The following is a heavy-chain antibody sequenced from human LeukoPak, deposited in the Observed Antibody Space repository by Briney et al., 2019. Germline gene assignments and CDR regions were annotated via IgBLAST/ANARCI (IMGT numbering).Heavy chain of an antibody. D-gene: IGHD6-19*01. CDR3: ARGTPSSSGWLYYGMDV. CDR1: GFTFSSYW. V-gene: IGHV3-30-3*01. Sequence: GGSLRLSCAASGFTFSSYWMSWVRQAPGKGLEWVAVISYDGSNKYYADSVKGRFTISRDNSKNTLYLQMNSLRAEDTAVYYCARGTPSSSGWLYYGMDVWGQGTTVTVSS. J-gene: IGHJ6*02. CDR2: ISYDGSNK.